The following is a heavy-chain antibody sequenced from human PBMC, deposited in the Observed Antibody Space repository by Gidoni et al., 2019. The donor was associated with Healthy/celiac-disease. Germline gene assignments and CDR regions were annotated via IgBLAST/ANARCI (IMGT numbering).Heavy chain of an antibody. V-gene: IGHV4-61*01. CDR1: GGSVSSCSYY. J-gene: IGHJ5*02. CDR2: IYYSGST. D-gene: IGHD2-2*01. CDR3: ARGEGYQLLTNWFDP. Sequence: QVQLQESGPGLVKPSETLSLTCTVSGGSVSSCSYYWSWIRQPPGKGLEWIGYIYYSGSTNYTPSLKSRVTISVDTSKNQFSLKLSSVTAADTAVYYCARGEGYQLLTNWFDPWGQGTLVTVSS.